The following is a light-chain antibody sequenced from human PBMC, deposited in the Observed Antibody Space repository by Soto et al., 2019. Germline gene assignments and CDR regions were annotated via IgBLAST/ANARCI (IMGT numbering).Light chain of an antibody. CDR3: QQYNTWPPT. CDR2: GAS. CDR1: QSVRSN. Sequence: EIVITQSPATLSVSPGERATLSCRASQSVRSNLAWYQQKPGQAPRLLIYGASTRATGIPARFSGSGSGTEFTLTISSLQSEDFAVYYCQQYNTWPPTFGQGTKVDIK. V-gene: IGKV3-15*01. J-gene: IGKJ1*01.